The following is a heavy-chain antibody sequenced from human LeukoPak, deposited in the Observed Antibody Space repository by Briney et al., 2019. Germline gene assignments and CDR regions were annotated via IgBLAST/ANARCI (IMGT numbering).Heavy chain of an antibody. CDR2: IIPIFGTA. CDR1: GGTFSSYA. V-gene: IGHV1-69*05. J-gene: IGHJ4*02. D-gene: IGHD3-16*02. CDR3: AVTFGGVIADFPFDY. Sequence: SVKVSCKASGGTFSSYAISWVRQAPGQGLECMGRIIPIFGTANYAQNFQGRVTITTDESTSTAYIDLSSLRSEDTAVYYCAVTFGGVIADFPFDYWGQGTLVTVSS.